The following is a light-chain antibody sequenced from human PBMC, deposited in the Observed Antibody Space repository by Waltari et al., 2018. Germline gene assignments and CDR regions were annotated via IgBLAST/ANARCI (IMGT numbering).Light chain of an antibody. Sequence: QSVLTHPPSASEAASKSVTISCSGSRSNIGSKRVPWYQQLPGTAPKLLIYDNDQRASGVSDRFSGSKSGTSASLAISGLQTEDEADYYCAAWDDSLSGYIFGAGTRLTVL. CDR2: DND. CDR3: AAWDDSLSGYI. CDR1: RSNIGSKR. J-gene: IGLJ1*01. V-gene: IGLV1-47*02.